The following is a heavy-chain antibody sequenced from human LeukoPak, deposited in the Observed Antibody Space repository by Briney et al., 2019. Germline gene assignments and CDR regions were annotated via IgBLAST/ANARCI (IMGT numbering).Heavy chain of an antibody. J-gene: IGHJ4*02. CDR3: ARGDSGYAFAPFDS. Sequence: ASVKVSCKASGYTFTTYGITWVRQAPGQGLEWRGWISTYNGNTNYAQKLQGRDTMTTDTSTSTAYMELRSLRSDDTAVYYCARGDSGYAFAPFDSWGQGTLVIVSS. D-gene: IGHD5-12*01. V-gene: IGHV1-18*01. CDR2: ISTYNGNT. CDR1: GYTFTTYG.